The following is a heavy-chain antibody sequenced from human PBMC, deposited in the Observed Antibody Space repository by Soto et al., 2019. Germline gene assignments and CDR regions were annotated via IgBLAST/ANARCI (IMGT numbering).Heavy chain of an antibody. CDR3: ATMGTPATGLYYFDY. D-gene: IGHD1-7*01. V-gene: IGHV4-30-4*08. Sequence: SETLSPTCTVSGGSISSGGYYWSWIRQHPGKGLEWIGYIYYSGSTYYSASLQSRVTMSVDTSKNQFSLNLSFVTAADTAVYYCATMGTPATGLYYFDYWGQGTLVTVSS. CDR1: GGSISSGGYY. J-gene: IGHJ4*02. CDR2: IYYSGST.